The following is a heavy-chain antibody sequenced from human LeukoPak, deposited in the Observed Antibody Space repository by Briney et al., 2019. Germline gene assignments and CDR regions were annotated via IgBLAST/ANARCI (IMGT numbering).Heavy chain of an antibody. J-gene: IGHJ4*02. V-gene: IGHV3-48*02. CDR2: ISSSSSTI. CDR3: ARDASWFGYSYGLHFDY. CDR1: GFTFSSYS. D-gene: IGHD5-18*01. Sequence: GGSLRLSCAASGFTFSSYSMNWVRQAPGEGVEWVSYISSSSSTIYYADSVKGRFTISRDNAKNSLYLQMNSLRDEDTAVYYCARDASWFGYSYGLHFDYWGQGTLVTVSS.